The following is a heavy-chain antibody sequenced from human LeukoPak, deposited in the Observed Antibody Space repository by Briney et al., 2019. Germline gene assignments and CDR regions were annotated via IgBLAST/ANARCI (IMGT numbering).Heavy chain of an antibody. J-gene: IGHJ4*02. CDR1: GFTVSSYS. Sequence: GSLRLSCAASGFTVSSYSMNWVRQAPGKGLEWVSSISSSSSYIYYADSMKGRFTISRDNAKNSLYLQMNSLRAEDTAVYYCARGIVITFGGVTESFDSWGQGTLVTVSS. D-gene: IGHD3-16*01. V-gene: IGHV3-21*01. CDR3: ARGIVITFGGVTESFDS. CDR2: ISSSSSYI.